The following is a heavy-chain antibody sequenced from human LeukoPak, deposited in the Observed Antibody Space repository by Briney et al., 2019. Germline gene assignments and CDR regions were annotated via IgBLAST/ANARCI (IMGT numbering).Heavy chain of an antibody. J-gene: IGHJ4*02. CDR2: ISAYNGNT. CDR3: ARGQQLVHSNMDY. CDR1: GYSFSTYW. D-gene: IGHD6-13*01. V-gene: IGHV1-18*04. Sequence: KISCKGSGYSFSTYWIGWVRQAPGQGLEWMGWISAYNGNTNYAQKLQGRVTMTTDTSTSTAYMELRSLSSDDTAVYYCARGQQLVHSNMDYWGQGTLVTVSS.